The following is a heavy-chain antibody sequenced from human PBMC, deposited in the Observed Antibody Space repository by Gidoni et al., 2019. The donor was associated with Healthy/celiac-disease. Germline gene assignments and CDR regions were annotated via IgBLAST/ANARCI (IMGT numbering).Heavy chain of an antibody. CDR1: GYSTSSGYY. CDR3: AGSYDGTFDI. CDR2: IYHSGST. D-gene: IGHD3-22*01. Sequence: QVQRQESGPGLVKPSETLSLTCTVSGYSTSSGYYWGWIRPPPGKGLELTGSIYHSGSTYYNPSLKSRVPISVDTPKNQFSLTLSSVTAVDTAVYYCAGSYDGTFDIWGQGTMVTVSS. J-gene: IGHJ3*02. V-gene: IGHV4-38-2*02.